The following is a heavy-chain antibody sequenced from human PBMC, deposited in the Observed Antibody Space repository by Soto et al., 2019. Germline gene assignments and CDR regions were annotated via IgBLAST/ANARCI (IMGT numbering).Heavy chain of an antibody. D-gene: IGHD4-17*01. V-gene: IGHV4-31*03. CDR3: ARERGNGDYEWVGWYFDL. CDR1: GGSISSGGYY. CDR2: IYYSGST. Sequence: QVQLQESGPGLVKPSQTLSLTCTVSGGSISSGGYYWSWIRQHPGKGLEWIGYIYYSGSTYYNPSLKRRVTISVDTSKNQFSLKLSSVTAADTAVYYCARERGNGDYEWVGWYFDLWGRGTLVTVSS. J-gene: IGHJ2*01.